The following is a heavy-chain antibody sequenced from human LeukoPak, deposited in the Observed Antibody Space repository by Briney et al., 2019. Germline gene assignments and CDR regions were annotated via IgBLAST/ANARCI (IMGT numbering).Heavy chain of an antibody. CDR1: GFSLSPSGMC. CDR3: ARAYDDILTGYLYYGTDV. CDR2: LDWDDDK. V-gene: IGHV2-70*01. D-gene: IGHD3-9*01. J-gene: IGHJ6*02. Sequence: SGPTLVNPTQTLTLTCTFSGFSLSPSGMCVSWIRQPPGKALECLALLDWDDDKYYSTSLKTRLTISKDTSKNQVVLTMTNRDPVDTATYYCARAYDDILTGYLYYGTDVWGQGTTVTVSS.